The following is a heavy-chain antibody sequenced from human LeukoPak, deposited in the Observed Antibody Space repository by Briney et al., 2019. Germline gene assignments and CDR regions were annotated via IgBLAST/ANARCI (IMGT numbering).Heavy chain of an antibody. CDR1: GGSFSGYY. D-gene: IGHD3-16*01. J-gene: IGHJ6*03. V-gene: IGHV4-34*01. CDR2: INHSGST. CDR3: ARGLGDYIWGSRIHYYYYYMDV. Sequence: SETLSLTCAVYGGSFSGYYWSWIRQPPGKGLEWIGEINHSGSTNYNPSLKSRVTISVDTSKNQFSLKLSSVTAAGTAVYYCARGLGDYIWGSRIHYYYYYMDVWGKGTTVTVSS.